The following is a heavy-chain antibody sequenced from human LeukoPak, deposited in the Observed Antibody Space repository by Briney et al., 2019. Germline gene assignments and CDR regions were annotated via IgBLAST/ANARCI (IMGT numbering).Heavy chain of an antibody. Sequence: PSETLSLTCTVSGGSISSYYWSWIRQPPGKGLEWVGYIYYSGSTNYNPSLKSRVTISVDTSKNQFSLKLSSVTAADTAVYYCARILTGWAFDIWGQGTMVSVSS. CDR2: IYYSGST. J-gene: IGHJ3*02. CDR1: GGSISSYY. D-gene: IGHD3-9*01. V-gene: IGHV4-59*08. CDR3: ARILTGWAFDI.